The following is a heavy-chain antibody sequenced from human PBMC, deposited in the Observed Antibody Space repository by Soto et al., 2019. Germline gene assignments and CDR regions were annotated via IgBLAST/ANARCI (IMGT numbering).Heavy chain of an antibody. CDR2: IYYSGIT. V-gene: IGHV4-39*01. D-gene: IGHD3-9*01. CDR3: ARQSLFPLDFLTGYPLGAFDV. J-gene: IGHJ3*01. CDR1: GGSISSGSYY. Sequence: PSETLSLTCTVSGGSISSGSYYWGWIRQPPGKGLQWIGTIYYSGITYYTPSLRSRVTISVDTSKNQFSLKLNSVTAADTAVYYCARQSLFPLDFLTGYPLGAFDVWGQGTLVTGSS.